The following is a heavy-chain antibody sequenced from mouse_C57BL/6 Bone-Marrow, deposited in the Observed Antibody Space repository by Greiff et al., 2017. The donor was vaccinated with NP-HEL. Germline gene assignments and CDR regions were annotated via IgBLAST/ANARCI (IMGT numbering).Heavy chain of an antibody. CDR3: ARGRDYAMDY. V-gene: IGHV5-6*01. CDR2: ISSGGSYT. CDR1: GFTFSSYG. Sequence: EVQLVESGGDLVKPGGSLKLSCAASGFTFSSYGMSWVRQTPDKRLEWVATISSGGSYTYYPDSVKGRFTFLRDNAKKTLGLQVISMKSEDTALYYCARGRDYAMDYWGQGAAVTVSS. J-gene: IGHJ4*01.